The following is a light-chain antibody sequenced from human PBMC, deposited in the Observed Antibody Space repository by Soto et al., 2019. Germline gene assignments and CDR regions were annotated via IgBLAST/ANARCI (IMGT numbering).Light chain of an antibody. CDR3: QQYNDWPLT. J-gene: IGKJ4*01. Sequence: EIVMTQSPVTLSVSPGERATLSCRASQSVSSNLAWYQKKPGQAPRLLIDGASIRPTGIPARFSGSGSGTEFTLTLSSLQSEDFAVYYCQQYNDWPLTFGGGTKVEIK. CDR1: QSVSSN. CDR2: GAS. V-gene: IGKV3-15*01.